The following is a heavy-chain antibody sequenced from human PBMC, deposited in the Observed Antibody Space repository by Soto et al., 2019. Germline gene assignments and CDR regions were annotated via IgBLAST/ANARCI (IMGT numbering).Heavy chain of an antibody. J-gene: IGHJ3*02. V-gene: IGHV3-74*01. D-gene: IGHD1-26*01. CDR1: GFTFSYYW. Sequence: EVQLVESGGGLVQPGESLRLSCVASGFTFSYYWMHWVRQGPGKGLVWVSRIHSDGSSTTYADYVKGRFTISRDNATNTLYLQMNSLRAEDTAVYYCARGDRGAFDIWGQGTVVTVSS. CDR2: IHSDGSST. CDR3: ARGDRGAFDI.